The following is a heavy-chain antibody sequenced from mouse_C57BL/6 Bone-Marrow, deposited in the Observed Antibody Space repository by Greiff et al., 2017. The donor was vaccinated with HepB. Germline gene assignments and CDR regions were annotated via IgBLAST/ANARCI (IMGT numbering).Heavy chain of an antibody. V-gene: IGHV5-12*01. D-gene: IGHD1-1*02. CDR3: ARRGDYGYAMDY. CDR1: GFTFSDYY. J-gene: IGHJ4*01. CDR2: ISNGGGST. Sequence: EVKLQESGGGLVQPGGSLKLSCAASGFTFSDYYMYWVRQTPEKRLEWVAYISNGGGSTYYPDTVKGRFTISRDNAKNTLYLQMSRLKSEDTAMYYCARRGDYGYAMDYWGQGTSVTVSS.